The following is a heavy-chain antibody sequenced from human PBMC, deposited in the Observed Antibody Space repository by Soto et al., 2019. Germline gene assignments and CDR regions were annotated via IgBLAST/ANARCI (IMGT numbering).Heavy chain of an antibody. Sequence: SETLSLTCTVSGGSISTDNYFWGWIRQPPGKGLEWIGTIYYKGTTYYNPSLKSRVTISVDTSKNQFSLKLNSVTAADTAIYYWAKYDLLTGNCIDPWGQVTLVTVSS. D-gene: IGHD3-9*01. V-gene: IGHV4-39*01. CDR3: AKYDLLTGNCIDP. J-gene: IGHJ5*02. CDR2: IYYKGTT. CDR1: GGSISTDNYF.